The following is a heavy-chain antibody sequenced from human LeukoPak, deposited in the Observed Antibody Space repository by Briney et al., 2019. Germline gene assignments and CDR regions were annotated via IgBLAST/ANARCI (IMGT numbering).Heavy chain of an antibody. D-gene: IGHD5-18*01. CDR1: CYSFTSYW. J-gene: IGHJ4*02. V-gene: IGHV5-51*01. Sequence: GEPLKISCNVSCYSFTSYWIGWVRQMPGEGLEWMGIIYPGDSDTRYSPSFQAHVTISDIKSINTAYLQWSSLKASDPALYFCARAYSYIHFDYWGQGTLVTVSS. CDR3: ARAYSYIHFDY. CDR2: IYPGDSDT.